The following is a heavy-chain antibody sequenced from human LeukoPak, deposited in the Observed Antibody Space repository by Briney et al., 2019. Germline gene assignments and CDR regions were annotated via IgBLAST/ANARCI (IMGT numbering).Heavy chain of an antibody. Sequence: SETLSLTYTVSGGSISSYYWSWIRQPPGKGLEWIGYIYYSGSTNYNPSLKSRVTISVDTSKNQFSLKLSSVTAADTAVYYCARRVLSAFDYWGQGTLVTVSS. J-gene: IGHJ4*02. V-gene: IGHV4-59*08. CDR1: GGSISSYY. D-gene: IGHD2-8*02. CDR3: ARRVLSAFDY. CDR2: IYYSGST.